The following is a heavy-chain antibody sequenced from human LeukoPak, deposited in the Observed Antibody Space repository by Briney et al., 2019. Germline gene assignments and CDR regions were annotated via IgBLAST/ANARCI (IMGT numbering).Heavy chain of an antibody. D-gene: IGHD1-26*01. CDR2: IFYSGST. CDR1: GGSISSYY. V-gene: IGHV4-59*08. Sequence: SETLSLTCTVSGGSISSYYWSWIRQPPGKGLEWIGYIFYSGSTNYNPSLKSRVTISVDTSKNQFSLDLSSVTAADTAVYYCARGARGSYSYWGQGTLVTVSS. J-gene: IGHJ4*02. CDR3: ARGARGSYSY.